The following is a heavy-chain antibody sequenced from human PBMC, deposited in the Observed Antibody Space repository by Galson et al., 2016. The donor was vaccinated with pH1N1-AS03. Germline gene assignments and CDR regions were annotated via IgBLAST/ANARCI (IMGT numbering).Heavy chain of an antibody. J-gene: IGHJ5*02. CDR2: IGGVHRSE. CDR1: GFDFSIYA. Sequence: SLRLSCAASGFDFSIYAMHWVRQAPGKGLEWVSGIGGVHRSEWYAESVRGRFTVSRDNSKSPLYLQMNSLRGDDTAVYYCARGSGSPHWFDPWGQGTQVTVSS. CDR3: ARGSGSPHWFDP. V-gene: IGHV3-23*01. D-gene: IGHD3-3*01.